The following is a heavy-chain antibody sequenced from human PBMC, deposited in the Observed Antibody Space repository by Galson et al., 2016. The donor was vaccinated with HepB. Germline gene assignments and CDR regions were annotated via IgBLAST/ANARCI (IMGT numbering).Heavy chain of an antibody. D-gene: IGHD3-10*01. V-gene: IGHV1-8*01. CDR3: ARGWGGA. CDR1: GYTFTSYD. Sequence: SVKVSCKASGYTFTSYDIIWVRQATGQGLEWMGWMNPNSGDTAYAQTFQGRVTMTRNTSISAAHMERSSLRSEDTAVYYCARGWGGAWGQGTLVTVPS. J-gene: IGHJ4*02. CDR2: MNPNSGDT.